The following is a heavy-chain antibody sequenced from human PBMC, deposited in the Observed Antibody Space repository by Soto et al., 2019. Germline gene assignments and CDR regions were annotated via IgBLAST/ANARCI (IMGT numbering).Heavy chain of an antibody. J-gene: IGHJ4*02. Sequence: GASAKVSCKASGGTFSNYPIAWVRQAPGQGLEWVGAIVPIFGTRNYAQNFQGRVTLSADESASTAYMELSSLTSADTALYYCARPRTVATTKGYDFWGQGTQVTVSS. CDR3: ARPRTVATTKGYDF. V-gene: IGHV1-69*13. CDR2: IVPIFGTR. D-gene: IGHD1-1*01. CDR1: GGTFSNYP.